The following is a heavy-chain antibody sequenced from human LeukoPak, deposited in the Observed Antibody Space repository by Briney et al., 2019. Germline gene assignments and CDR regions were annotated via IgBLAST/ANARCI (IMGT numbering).Heavy chain of an antibody. CDR1: GFTFTSSA. Sequence: GASVKVSCKASGFTFTSSAMQWVRQARGQRLEWIGWIVVGSGNTNYAQKFQERVTITRDMSTSTAYMELSSLRSEDTAVYYCAAPGGYSXGWYYYXXXDVWGQGTTVTVSS. CDR3: AAPGGYSXGWYYYXXXDV. V-gene: IGHV1-58*02. J-gene: IGHJ6*02. CDR2: IVVGSGNT. D-gene: IGHD5-18*01.